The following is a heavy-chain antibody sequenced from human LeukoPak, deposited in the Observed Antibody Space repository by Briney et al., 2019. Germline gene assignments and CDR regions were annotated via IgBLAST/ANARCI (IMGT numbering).Heavy chain of an antibody. V-gene: IGHV3-48*02. CDR2: ISSTSSTI. D-gene: IGHD3-22*01. J-gene: IGHJ3*02. CDR3: ARAAPYYYDSSGYSAFDS. CDR1: GFTFRSYS. Sequence: GGPLRLSCAASGFTFRSYSMHWVRQAPGKGLEWVSYISSTSSTIYYADSVKGRFTISRDNAKNSLYLQMNSLRDEDTAVYYCARAAPYYYDSSGYSAFDSWGQGTMVTVSA.